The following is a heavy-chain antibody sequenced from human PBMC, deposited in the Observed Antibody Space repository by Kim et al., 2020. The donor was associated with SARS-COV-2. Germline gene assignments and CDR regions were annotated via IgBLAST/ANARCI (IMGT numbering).Heavy chain of an antibody. CDR3: ARHSPLSGIAAAGTQFPGYYYGMDV. Sequence: GESLKISCKGSGYSFTSYWIGWVRQMPGKGLEWMGIIYPGDSDTRYSPSFQGQVTISADKSISTAYLQWSSLKASDTAMYYCARHSPLSGIAAAGTQFPGYYYGMDVWGQGTTVTVSS. CDR1: GYSFTSYW. D-gene: IGHD6-13*01. J-gene: IGHJ6*02. V-gene: IGHV5-51*01. CDR2: IYPGDSDT.